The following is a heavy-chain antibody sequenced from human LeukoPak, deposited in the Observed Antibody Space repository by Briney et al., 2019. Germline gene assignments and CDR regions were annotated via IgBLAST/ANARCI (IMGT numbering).Heavy chain of an antibody. CDR3: ARGPDRDYDFWPDY. D-gene: IGHD3-3*01. V-gene: IGHV3-48*01. Sequence: GGSLRLSCAASGFTFSSYSMNWVRQAPGKGLEWVSYISSSSSTIYYADSVKGRFTISRDNAKNSLYLQMNSLRAEDTAVYYCARGPDRDYDFWPDYWGQGTLVTVSS. J-gene: IGHJ4*02. CDR2: ISSSSSTI. CDR1: GFTFSSYS.